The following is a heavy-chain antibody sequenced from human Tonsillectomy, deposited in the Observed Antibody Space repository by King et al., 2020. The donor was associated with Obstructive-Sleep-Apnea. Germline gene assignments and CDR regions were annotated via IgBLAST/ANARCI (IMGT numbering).Heavy chain of an antibody. J-gene: IGHJ6*02. CDR3: ARGDYDVLTGYYNVEPYYYYYGMDV. CDR1: GFSFSSYC. D-gene: IGHD3-9*01. Sequence: QLVQSGGGLVKPGGSLRLSCAASGFSFSSYCMNWVRQAPGKGLEWVSSISSSSSYIYYADSVKGRFTISRDNAKKSVYLQMNSLRAEDTAVYYCARGDYDVLTGYYNVEPYYYYYGMDVWGQGTTVTVSS. CDR2: ISSSSSYI. V-gene: IGHV3-21*01.